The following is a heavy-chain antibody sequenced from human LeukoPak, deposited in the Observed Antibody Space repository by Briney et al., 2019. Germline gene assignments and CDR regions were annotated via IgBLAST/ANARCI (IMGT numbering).Heavy chain of an antibody. J-gene: IGHJ6*02. Sequence: GGSLRLSCTASGFTFGDYAMSWVRQAPGKGLEWVGFIRSKAYGGTTEYAASVKGRFTISRDDSKNTLYLQMNSLKTEDTAVYYCTTVGFLYAIAAAEGDGMDVWGQGTTVTVSS. CDR1: GFTFGDYA. V-gene: IGHV3-49*04. D-gene: IGHD6-13*01. CDR2: IRSKAYGGTT. CDR3: TTVGFLYAIAAAEGDGMDV.